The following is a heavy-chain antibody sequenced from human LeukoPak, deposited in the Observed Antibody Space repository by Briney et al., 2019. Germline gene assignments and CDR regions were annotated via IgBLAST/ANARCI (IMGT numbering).Heavy chain of an antibody. V-gene: IGHV3-66*04. CDR1: GLTISNVW. Sequence: GGSLRLSCAASGLTISNVWMTWVRQAPGKGLECVSTFLAGGLLDYADSVRDRFTISRDTSKNTLYLQMNSLSAGDTAVYYCGRRFCNSCPLDFWGLGTLVTVSS. CDR3: GRRFCNSCPLDF. CDR2: FLAGGLL. J-gene: IGHJ4*02. D-gene: IGHD2-21*01.